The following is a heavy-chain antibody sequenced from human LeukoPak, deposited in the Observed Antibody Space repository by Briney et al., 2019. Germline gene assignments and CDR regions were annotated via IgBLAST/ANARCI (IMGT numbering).Heavy chain of an antibody. CDR1: GFTFDAYY. Sequence: GGSLSLSCAAAGFTFDAYYMTWVHQAPGKGLDWVANIKQDGSEKYYVESVKGRFTISRDNANNSLYLQMNSLRAEDTAVYYCARMSGIAVAAIWISYFDYWGQGTLVTVSS. D-gene: IGHD6-19*01. CDR2: IKQDGSEK. J-gene: IGHJ4*02. CDR3: ARMSGIAVAAIWISYFDY. V-gene: IGHV3-7*03.